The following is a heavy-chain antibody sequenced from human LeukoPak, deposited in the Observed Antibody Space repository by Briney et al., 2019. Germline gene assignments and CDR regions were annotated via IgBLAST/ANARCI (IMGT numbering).Heavy chain of an antibody. CDR1: AHSFTSNY. J-gene: IGHJ4*02. V-gene: IGHV1-46*01. CDR3: ARVRFVLDYYRFDY. Sequence: ASVKVSCKASAHSFTSNYMHWVRQAPGQGLEWMGMFNPSGGGTTYAQKFQGRVTMTRDTSTSTVYMALSSLRSEDTAVYYCARVRFVLDYYRFDYWGQRTLVTVSS. CDR2: FNPSGGGT. D-gene: IGHD3-22*01.